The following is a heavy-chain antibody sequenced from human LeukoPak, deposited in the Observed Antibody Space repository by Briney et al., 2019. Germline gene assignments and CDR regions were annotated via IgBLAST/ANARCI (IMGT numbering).Heavy chain of an antibody. D-gene: IGHD6-19*01. J-gene: IGHJ5*02. Sequence: PSETLSLTCTVSGGSISSYYWSWIRQPPGKGLVWIGYIYYSGSTNYNPSLKSRVTISVDTSKNQFSLKLSSVTAADTAVYYCARDHSSGLNWFDPWGQGTLVTVSS. CDR2: IYYSGST. CDR3: ARDHSSGLNWFDP. CDR1: GGSISSYY. V-gene: IGHV4-59*01.